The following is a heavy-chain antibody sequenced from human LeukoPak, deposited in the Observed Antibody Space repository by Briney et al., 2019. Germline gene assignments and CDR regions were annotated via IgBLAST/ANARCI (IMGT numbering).Heavy chain of an antibody. Sequence: GGSLRLSCAASGFTVSSNYMSWVRQAPGKGLEWVSVIYSGGSTYYADSVKGRFTISRDNPKNTLCLQMNSLRAEDTAVYYCARERLEDGMDVWGQGTTVTVSS. CDR2: IYSGGST. D-gene: IGHD3-16*01. CDR3: ARERLEDGMDV. V-gene: IGHV3-53*01. CDR1: GFTVSSNY. J-gene: IGHJ6*02.